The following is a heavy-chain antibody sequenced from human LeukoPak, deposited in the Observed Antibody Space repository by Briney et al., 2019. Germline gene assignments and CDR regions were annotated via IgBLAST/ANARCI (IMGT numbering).Heavy chain of an antibody. CDR3: AREWATVGTDY. Sequence: GVSVKVSCKASGYTFTSYGISRVRQAPGQGLEWMGWISAYNGNANYAQKLQGRVTMTTDTSTSTAYMELRSLRSDDTAVYYCAREWATVGTDYWGQGTLVTVSS. D-gene: IGHD4-23*01. CDR2: ISAYNGNA. CDR1: GYTFTSYG. V-gene: IGHV1-18*01. J-gene: IGHJ4*02.